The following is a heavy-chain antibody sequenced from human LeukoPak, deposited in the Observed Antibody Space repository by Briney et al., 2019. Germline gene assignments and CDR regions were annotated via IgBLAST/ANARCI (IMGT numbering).Heavy chain of an antibody. CDR2: IYYSGST. CDR1: GGSISSGGYY. D-gene: IGHD3-10*01. CDR3: ARGWSLKRLLWFGDNWFDP. Sequence: SETLSLTCTVSGGSISSGGYYWSWIRQHPGKGLEWIGYIYYSGSTYYNTSLKSRVTISVDTSKNQFSLKLSSVTAADTAVYYCARGWSLKRLLWFGDNWFDPWGQGTLVTVSS. V-gene: IGHV4-31*03. J-gene: IGHJ5*02.